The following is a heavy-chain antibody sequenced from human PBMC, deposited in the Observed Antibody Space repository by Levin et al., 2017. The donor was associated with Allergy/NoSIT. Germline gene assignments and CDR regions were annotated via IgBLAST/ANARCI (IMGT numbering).Heavy chain of an antibody. CDR1: GFPFSRYS. Sequence: LSLTCAASGFPFSRYSLNWVRQAPGKGLEWLSYISTSATTKYYADSVRGRFTISRDNAKNSLYLQMNSLRDEDTAVYYCVTERGWWPPYYIEYWGQGTLVTVSS. CDR3: VTERGWWPPYYIEY. CDR2: ISTSATTK. J-gene: IGHJ4*02. V-gene: IGHV3-48*02. D-gene: IGHD2-15*01.